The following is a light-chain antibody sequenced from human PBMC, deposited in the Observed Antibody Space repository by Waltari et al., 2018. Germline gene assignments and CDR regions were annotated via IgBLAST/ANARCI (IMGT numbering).Light chain of an antibody. CDR1: PGAVTSDYY. V-gene: IGLV7-43*01. J-gene: IGLJ3*02. CDR2: STS. CDR3: LLYYGGPWV. Sequence: QTVVTQEHSLTVSPGGTVTLTCSSSPGAVTSDYYPNWFQQKPGQAPRALIHSTSVSYSWPPTRVSGLLLGDKAALTLSGVQPEDEADYYCLLYYGGPWVFGGGTKVTVL.